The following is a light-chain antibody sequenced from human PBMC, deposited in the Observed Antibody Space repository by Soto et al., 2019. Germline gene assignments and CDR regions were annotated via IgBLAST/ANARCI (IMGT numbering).Light chain of an antibody. Sequence: EIVMTQSPATLSVSPGESATLSCRASQSVASHLAWYQQKPGQAPRLLIFGASVRATGIPARFSGSGSGTEFVLTIDRLQSEDFAVYYCHKYNDWPSITFGQGTRLENK. J-gene: IGKJ5*01. CDR3: HKYNDWPSIT. CDR1: QSVASH. CDR2: GAS. V-gene: IGKV3-15*01.